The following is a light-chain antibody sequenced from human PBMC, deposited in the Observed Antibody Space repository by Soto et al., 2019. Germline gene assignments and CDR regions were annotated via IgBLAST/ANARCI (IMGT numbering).Light chain of an antibody. CDR1: QDIANY. CDR2: GAI. J-gene: IGKJ1*01. V-gene: IGKV1-27*01. Sequence: DIQMTQSPSSLSASVGDRVTITCRASQDIANYLAWYQQKPGKVPKLPIDGAITLQSGVPSRFSGSGSGTDFTLTISSLQPEDVATYYCQKYYNAPRTFGQGTKV. CDR3: QKYYNAPRT.